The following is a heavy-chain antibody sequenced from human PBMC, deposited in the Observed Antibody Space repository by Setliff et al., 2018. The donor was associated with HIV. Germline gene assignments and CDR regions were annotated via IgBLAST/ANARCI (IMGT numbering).Heavy chain of an antibody. CDR2: IKQDGSEK. Sequence: PGGSLRLSCAASGFTFSNYWMDWVRQAPGKGLEWVANIKQDGSEKYYADSVRGRFTISRDNAKNSLDLQMNSLRAEDTAVYYCARTYYGGNYWGQGALVTVSS. D-gene: IGHD4-17*01. CDR1: GFTFSNYW. V-gene: IGHV3-7*03. J-gene: IGHJ4*02. CDR3: ARTYYGGNY.